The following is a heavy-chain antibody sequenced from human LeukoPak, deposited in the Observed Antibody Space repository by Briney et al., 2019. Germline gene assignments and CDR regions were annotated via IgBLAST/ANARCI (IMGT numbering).Heavy chain of an antibody. J-gene: IGHJ3*02. CDR1: GGSISSYY. D-gene: IGHD6-13*01. Sequence: SETLSLTCTVSGGSISSYYWSWIRQPAGKGLEWIGRIYISGSTNYNPSLKSRVTMSVDTSKNQFSLKVSSVTAADTAVYYCARDLEGAAAGAFDIWGQGTMVTVSS. CDR2: IYISGST. V-gene: IGHV4-4*07. CDR3: ARDLEGAAAGAFDI.